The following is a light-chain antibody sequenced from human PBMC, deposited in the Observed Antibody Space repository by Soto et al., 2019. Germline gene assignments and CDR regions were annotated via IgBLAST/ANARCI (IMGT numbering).Light chain of an antibody. CDR3: QQASSFPLT. V-gene: IGKV1-12*01. J-gene: IGKJ4*01. Sequence: DIQMTQSPSSVSASVGDRVTITWRASQGISSWLGWYQQKPGQAPKLLIFAASSLQSGVPPRFSGSESGTEFTLTISSLQPEDVATYYCQQASSFPLTFGGGTKADIK. CDR2: AAS. CDR1: QGISSW.